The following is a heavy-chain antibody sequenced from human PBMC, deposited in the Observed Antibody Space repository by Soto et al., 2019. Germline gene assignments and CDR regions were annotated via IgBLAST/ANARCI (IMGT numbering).Heavy chain of an antibody. CDR2: IIPIFATA. CDR1: GGTFSSYA. Sequence: QVQLVQFGAEVKKPGSSVKVSCKASGGTFSSYAISWVRQAPGQGLEWMGGIIPIFATANYAQKFQGRVMITEDESTSTAYMELSSLRSEDTAVYYCARSVSFRYQLLKRGMDVWGQGTTVTVSS. J-gene: IGHJ6*02. CDR3: ARSVSFRYQLLKRGMDV. D-gene: IGHD2-2*01. V-gene: IGHV1-69*01.